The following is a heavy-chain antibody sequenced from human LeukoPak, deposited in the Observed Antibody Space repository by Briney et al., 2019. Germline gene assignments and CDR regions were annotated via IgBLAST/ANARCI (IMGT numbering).Heavy chain of an antibody. V-gene: IGHV3-30*02. CDR3: ATTLANTYYDFWRGDYYMDV. CDR1: GFTFSRYW. D-gene: IGHD3-3*01. CDR2: IRYDGSNK. Sequence: GGSLRLSCAASGFTFSRYWMSWVRQAPGKGLEWVAFIRYDGSNKYYADSVKGRFTISRDNSKNTLYLQMNSLRAEDTAVYYCATTLANTYYDFWRGDYYMDVWGKGTTVTVSS. J-gene: IGHJ6*03.